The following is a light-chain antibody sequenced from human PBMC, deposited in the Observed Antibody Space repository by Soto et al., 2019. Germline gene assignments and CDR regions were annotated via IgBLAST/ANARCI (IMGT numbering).Light chain of an antibody. V-gene: IGLV2-14*01. CDR3: SSYTSSSTLV. Sequence: QSVLTQPASVSGSPGQSITISCTGTSSDVGLYNYVSWYQQHPGKAPKFMIYDVTNRPSGVSNRFSGSKSGNTASLTISGLQAEDEADYYCSSYTSSSTLVFGGGTKLTVL. CDR1: SSDVGLYNY. CDR2: DVT. J-gene: IGLJ2*01.